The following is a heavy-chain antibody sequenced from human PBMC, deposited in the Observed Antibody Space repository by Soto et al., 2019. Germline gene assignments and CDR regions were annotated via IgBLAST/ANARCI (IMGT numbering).Heavy chain of an antibody. CDR1: GFTFSSYA. CDR3: ARDPAAGLLQNAFDI. J-gene: IGHJ3*02. V-gene: IGHV3-30-3*01. D-gene: IGHD6-13*01. Sequence: PGGSLRLSCAASGFTFSSYAMHWVRQAPGKGLEWVAVISYDGSNKYYADSVKGRFTISRDNSKNTLYLQMNSLRAEDTAVYYCARDPAAGLLQNAFDIWGQGTMVTVSS. CDR2: ISYDGSNK.